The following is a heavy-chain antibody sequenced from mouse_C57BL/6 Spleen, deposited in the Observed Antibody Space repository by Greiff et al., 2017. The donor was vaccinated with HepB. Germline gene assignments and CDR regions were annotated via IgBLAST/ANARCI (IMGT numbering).Heavy chain of an antibody. J-gene: IGHJ1*03. CDR3: ARGGGLRRYWYVDV. Sequence: QVQLKESGPGLVQPSQSLSITCTVSGFSLTSYGVHWVRQSPGKGLEWLGVIWSGGSTDYNAAFITRLSSSKENSKSQVFFKMNSLQADDTARYYCARGGGLRRYWYVDVWGTGTTVTVSS. D-gene: IGHD2-4*01. V-gene: IGHV2-2*01. CDR1: GFSLTSYG. CDR2: IWSGGST.